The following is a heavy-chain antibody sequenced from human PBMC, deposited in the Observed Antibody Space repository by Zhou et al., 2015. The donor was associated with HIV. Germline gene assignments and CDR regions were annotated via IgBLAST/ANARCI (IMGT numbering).Heavy chain of an antibody. V-gene: IGHV1-3*05. CDR2: INAGNGNT. CDR1: GYTFTSYA. CDR3: ARANYDFWSGYDXFDI. Sequence: QVQLVQSGAEEKKPGASVKVSCKASGYTFTSYAMHWVRQAPGQRLEWMGWINAGNGNTKYSQKFQGRVTITRDTSASTAYMELSSLRSEDTAVYYCARANYDFWSGYDXFDIWGQGTSGHRLF. J-gene: IGHJ3*02. D-gene: IGHD3-3*01.